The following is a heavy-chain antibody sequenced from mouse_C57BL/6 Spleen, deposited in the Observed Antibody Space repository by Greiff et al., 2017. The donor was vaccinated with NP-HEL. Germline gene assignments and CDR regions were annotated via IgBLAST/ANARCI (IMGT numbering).Heavy chain of an antibody. CDR1: GYTFTSYW. D-gene: IGHD1-1*01. CDR3: ARTKGTFITAVLPRTVFDF. CDR2: INPSSGYT. Sequence: VQVVESGAELAKPGASVKLSCKASGYTFTSYWMHWVKQRPGQGLEWIGYINPSSGYTKYNQKFKDKATLTADKSSSTAYMQLSSLTSEDSAVYYCARTKGTFITAVLPRTVFDFWGRGTTLTVSS. V-gene: IGHV1-7*01. J-gene: IGHJ2*01.